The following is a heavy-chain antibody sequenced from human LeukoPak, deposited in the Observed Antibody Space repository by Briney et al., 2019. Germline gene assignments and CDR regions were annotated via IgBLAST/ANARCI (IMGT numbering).Heavy chain of an antibody. CDR3: ARGIAVAGMKGFDY. Sequence: SETLSLTCTVSGGSISSYYWSWIRQPPGKGLEWIGYIYYSGSTNYNPSLKSRVTISVDTSKNQFSLKLSSVTAADTAVYYCARGIAVAGMKGFDYWGQGTLVTVSS. J-gene: IGHJ4*02. CDR2: IYYSGST. V-gene: IGHV4-59*01. CDR1: GGSISSYY. D-gene: IGHD6-19*01.